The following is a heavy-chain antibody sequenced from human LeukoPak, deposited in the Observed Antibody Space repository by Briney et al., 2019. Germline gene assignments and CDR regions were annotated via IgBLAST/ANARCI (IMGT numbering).Heavy chain of an antibody. CDR2: IRSKANSYAT. J-gene: IGHJ4*02. CDR3: ARDLGRIDY. CDR1: GFTFSGSA. V-gene: IGHV3-73*01. Sequence: GGSLRLSCAASGFTFSGSAMHWVRQASGKGLEWVGRIRSKANSYATAYAASVKGRFTISRDDSKNTAYLQMNSLKTEDTAVYYCARDLGRIDYWGQGTLVTVSS.